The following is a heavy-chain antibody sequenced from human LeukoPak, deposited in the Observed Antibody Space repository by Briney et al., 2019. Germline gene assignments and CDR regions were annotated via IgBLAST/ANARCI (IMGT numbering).Heavy chain of an antibody. CDR3: ARGEAVSVAAAGTPNDY. J-gene: IGHJ4*02. V-gene: IGHV1-18*01. Sequence: ASVKVSCKASGYIFTKFGVTWVRQAPGQGLEWMGWISAYNGNTKYAQKVQGRVTMTTDTPTSTAYMELRSLRSDDTAVYYCARGEAVSVAAAGTPNDYWGQGTLVTVSS. CDR1: GYIFTKFG. CDR2: ISAYNGNT. D-gene: IGHD6-13*01.